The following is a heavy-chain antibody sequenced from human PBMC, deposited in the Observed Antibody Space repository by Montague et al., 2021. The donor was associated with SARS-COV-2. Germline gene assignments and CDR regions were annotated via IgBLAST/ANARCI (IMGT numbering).Heavy chain of an antibody. J-gene: IGHJ6*02. D-gene: IGHD1-26*01. CDR2: IDTSGNT. V-gene: IGHV4-61*02. CDR1: GGSISSGSHY. Sequence: TLSLTCTVSGGSISSGSHYWSWIRQPVGKGLEWIGRIDTSGNTKYISSLKSRVTISVDTSKNQFSLKLSSVTAADTAVYYCARRIDYYGIDVWGQGTTVTVSS. CDR3: ARRIDYYGIDV.